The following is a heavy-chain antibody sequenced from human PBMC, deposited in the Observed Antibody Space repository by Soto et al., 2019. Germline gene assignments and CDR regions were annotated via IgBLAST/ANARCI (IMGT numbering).Heavy chain of an antibody. CDR3: ARGRYCSSTSCYFRRFLEYPQRWYYYGMDV. V-gene: IGHV3-13*05. D-gene: IGHD2-2*01. CDR1: GFTFSSYD. Sequence: PGGSLRLSCAASGFTFSSYDMHWVRQATGEGLEWVSAIGTAGDPYYPGSVKGRFTISRENAKNSLYLQMNSLRAGDTAVYYCARGRYCSSTSCYFRRFLEYPQRWYYYGMDVWGQGTTVTVSS. CDR2: IGTAGDP. J-gene: IGHJ6*02.